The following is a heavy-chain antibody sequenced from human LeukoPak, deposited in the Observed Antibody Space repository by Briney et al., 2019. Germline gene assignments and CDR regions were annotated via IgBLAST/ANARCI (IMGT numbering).Heavy chain of an antibody. V-gene: IGHV3-33*01. CDR3: ARSQSSSLIDY. D-gene: IGHD6-13*01. J-gene: IGHJ4*02. CDR1: GFSFSAYG. CDR2: IWYDGSSK. Sequence: GGSLRLSCAASGFSFSAYGVHWVRQAPGKGLEWVAVIWYDGSSKDYADSVKGRFTLSRDNSKNTLYLQMNSLTVEDTAVYYCARSQSSSLIDYWGQETLVTVSS.